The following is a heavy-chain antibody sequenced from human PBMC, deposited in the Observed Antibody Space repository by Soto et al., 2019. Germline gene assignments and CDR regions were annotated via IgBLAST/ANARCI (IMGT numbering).Heavy chain of an antibody. D-gene: IGHD3-22*01. J-gene: IGHJ6*02. CDR3: TRHIWNYYDSSGYYSYYYYGMDV. V-gene: IGHV3-73*01. CDR2: IRSKANSYAT. Sequence: GALRLSCAASGFTFSGSAMHWVRQASGKGLEWVGRIRSKANSYATAYAASVKGRFTISRDDSKNTAYLQMNSLKTEDTAVYYCTRHIWNYYDSSGYYSYYYYGMDVWGPGTTVTVSS. CDR1: GFTFSGSA.